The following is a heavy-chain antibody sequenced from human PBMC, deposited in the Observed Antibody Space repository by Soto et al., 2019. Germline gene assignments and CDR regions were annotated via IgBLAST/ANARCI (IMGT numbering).Heavy chain of an antibody. D-gene: IGHD3-22*01. CDR2: ISAYDGNT. CDR1: GYTFTSYG. Sequence: ASVKVSCKASGYTFTSYGISWVRQAPGQGLEWMGWISAYDGNTNYAQKLQGRVTMTTDTSTSTAYMELRSLRSDDTAVYYCARVVYYYDSSGYYEYWGQGTLVTVSS. J-gene: IGHJ4*02. CDR3: ARVVYYYDSSGYYEY. V-gene: IGHV1-18*01.